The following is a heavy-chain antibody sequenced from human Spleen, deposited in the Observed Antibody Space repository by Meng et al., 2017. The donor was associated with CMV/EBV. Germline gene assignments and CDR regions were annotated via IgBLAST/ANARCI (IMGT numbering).Heavy chain of an antibody. D-gene: IGHD6-13*01. CDR3: ARDPLAVTGPDTEYFQH. Sequence: FTLREYYMSWMRQAPGKGLEWISYISSSGSTIYYADSVKGRFTISRDNAKKSLSLQMNSLGAEDTAVYYCARDPLAVTGPDTEYFQHWGQGTLVTVSS. V-gene: IGHV3-11*01. J-gene: IGHJ1*01. CDR2: ISSSGSTI. CDR1: FTLREYY.